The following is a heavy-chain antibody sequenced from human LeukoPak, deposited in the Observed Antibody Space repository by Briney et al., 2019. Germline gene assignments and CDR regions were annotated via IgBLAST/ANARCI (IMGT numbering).Heavy chain of an antibody. CDR3: ARGRGYTQDY. D-gene: IGHD5-12*01. CDR1: GFAFSTYW. V-gene: IGHV3-74*01. J-gene: IGHJ4*02. CDR2: IKSDGSST. Sequence: QPGGSLRFSCAASGFAFSTYWMHWVRQAPGKGLVWVSHIKSDGSSTTYADSVKGRFTISRDNAKNTLYLQMNSLRADDTAVYYCARGRGYTQDYWGQGTLVTVSS.